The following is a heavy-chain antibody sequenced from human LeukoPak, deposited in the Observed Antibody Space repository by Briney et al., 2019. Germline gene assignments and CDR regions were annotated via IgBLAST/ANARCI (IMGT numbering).Heavy chain of an antibody. CDR1: GGSISSGGYS. V-gene: IGHV4-30-2*01. CDR3: ARTDDYYYGMDV. D-gene: IGHD3-3*01. J-gene: IGHJ6*02. Sequence: SQTLSLTCAVSGGSISSGGYSWSWIRQPPGKGLERIGYIYHSGSTYYNPSLKSRVTISVDRSKNQFSLKLSSVTAADTAVYYCARTDDYYYGMDVWGQGTTVTVSS. CDR2: IYHSGST.